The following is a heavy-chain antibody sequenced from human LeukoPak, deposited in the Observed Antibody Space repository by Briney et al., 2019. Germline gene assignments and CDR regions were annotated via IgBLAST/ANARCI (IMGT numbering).Heavy chain of an antibody. CDR2: IIPIFGTA. V-gene: IGHV1-69*13. D-gene: IGHD2-8*02. CDR1: GGTFSSYA. J-gene: IGHJ3*02. CDR3: ARDYHLKGWGSYWHDAFDI. Sequence: GASVKVSCKASGGTFSSYAISWVRQAPGQGLEWMGGIIPIFGTANYAQKFQGRVTITADESTSTAYMELSSLRSEDTAVYYCARDYHLKGWGSYWHDAFDIWGQGTMVTVSS.